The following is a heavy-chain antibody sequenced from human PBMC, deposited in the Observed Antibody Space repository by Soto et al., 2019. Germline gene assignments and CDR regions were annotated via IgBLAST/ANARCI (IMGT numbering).Heavy chain of an antibody. CDR1: GFTFSSYS. Sequence: GGSLRLSCAASGFTFSSYSMNWVRQAPGKGLEWVSSISSSSSYIYYADSVRGRFTISRDNAKNSLYLQMNSLRAEDTAVYYCARDTPPPPIVVVPAADYYYYYGMDVWGQGTTVTVSS. D-gene: IGHD2-2*01. V-gene: IGHV3-21*01. CDR3: ARDTPPPPIVVVPAADYYYYYGMDV. CDR2: ISSSSSYI. J-gene: IGHJ6*02.